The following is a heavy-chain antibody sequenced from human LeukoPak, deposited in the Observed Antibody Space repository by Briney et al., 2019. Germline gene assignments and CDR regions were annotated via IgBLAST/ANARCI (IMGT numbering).Heavy chain of an antibody. Sequence: QPGGSLRLSCAASGITLSNYGMSWVRQAPGKGLEWVAGISDGGGSRNYADSVKGRFTISRDNPKNTLYLQMNSLRAEDTAVYFCAKRGVVIRAVIIVGFHKEAYYFDYWGQGALVTVSS. J-gene: IGHJ4*02. V-gene: IGHV3-23*01. CDR2: ISDGGGSR. CDR3: AKRGVVIRAVIIVGFHKEAYYFDY. CDR1: GITLSNYG. D-gene: IGHD3-10*01.